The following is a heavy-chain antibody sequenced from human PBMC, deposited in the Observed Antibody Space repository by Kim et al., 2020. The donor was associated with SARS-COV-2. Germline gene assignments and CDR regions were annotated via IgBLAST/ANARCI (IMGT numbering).Heavy chain of an antibody. CDR3: AREQFYEAGAFDI. D-gene: IGHD3-22*01. V-gene: IGHV1-2*04. Sequence: AQKLKGWVTMTRDTSISTAYMELSRLRSDDTAVYYCAREQFYEAGAFDIWGQGTMVTVSS. J-gene: IGHJ3*02.